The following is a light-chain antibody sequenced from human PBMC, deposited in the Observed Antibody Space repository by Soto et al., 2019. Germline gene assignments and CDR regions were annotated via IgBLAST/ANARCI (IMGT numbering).Light chain of an antibody. J-gene: IGKJ1*01. V-gene: IGKV1-33*01. CDR3: QQSYRFPKT. Sequence: DIQMTQSPSSLSASVGDRVTITCQASQDIRNYLSWYQQRPGRAPTLLIYEASSLQTGVPSRFSGSGSGKHFTFIISSLHPEDTATYYCQQSYRFPKTFGRGTKVDIK. CDR1: QDIRNY. CDR2: EAS.